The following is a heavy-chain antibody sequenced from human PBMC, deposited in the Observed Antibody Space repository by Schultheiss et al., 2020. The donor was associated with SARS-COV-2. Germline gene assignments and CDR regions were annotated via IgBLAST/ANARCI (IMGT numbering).Heavy chain of an antibody. CDR1: GGSVSKTNYY. V-gene: IGHV4-61*01. J-gene: IGHJ6*02. D-gene: IGHD1-26*01. Sequence: SETLSLTCTVSGGSVSKTNYYWSWIRQPPGKGLEWIGYIYYSGSTNYNPSLKSRVTISVDTSKNQFSLKLSSVTAADTAVYYCARGWELYYYYGMDVWGQGTTVTVSS. CDR3: ARGWELYYYYGMDV. CDR2: IYYSGST.